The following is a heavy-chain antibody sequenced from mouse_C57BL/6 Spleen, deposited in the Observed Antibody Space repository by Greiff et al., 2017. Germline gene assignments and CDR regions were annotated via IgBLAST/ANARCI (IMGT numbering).Heavy chain of an antibody. D-gene: IGHD2-4*01. CDR3: AREELRGREGYAMDY. CDR2: ISGGGGNT. CDR1: GFTFSSYT. J-gene: IGHJ4*01. Sequence: EVKLVESGGGLVKPGGSLKLSCAASGFTFSSYTMSWVRQTPEKRLEWVATISGGGGNTYYPDRVKGRFTISRDNAKNTLYLQISSLRSEDTALYYCAREELRGREGYAMDYWGQGTSVTVSS. V-gene: IGHV5-9*01.